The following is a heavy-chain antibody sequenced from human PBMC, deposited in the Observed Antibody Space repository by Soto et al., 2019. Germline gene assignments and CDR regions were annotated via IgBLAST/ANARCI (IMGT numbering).Heavy chain of an antibody. V-gene: IGHV4-39*01. D-gene: IGHD3-10*01. CDR2: IYYSGST. CDR3: ARHKPKTYYYGSGSYFFDY. J-gene: IGHJ4*02. Sequence: QLQLQESGPGLVKPSETLSLTCTVSGGSISSSSYYWGWIRQPPGKGLEWIGSIYYSGSTYYNPSLKSRVTISVDTSKNQITLKLSSVTAADTAVYYCARHKPKTYYYGSGSYFFDYWGQGTLVTVSS. CDR1: GGSISSSSYY.